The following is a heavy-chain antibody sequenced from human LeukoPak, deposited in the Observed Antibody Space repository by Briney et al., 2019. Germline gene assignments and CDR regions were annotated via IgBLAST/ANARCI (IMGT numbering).Heavy chain of an antibody. CDR1: GGSITNSSYY. Sequence: PSETLSLTCTVSGGSITNSSYYWGWIRQPPGKGLEWIGSIYYSGSTYYNPSLKSRVTISVDTSKNQFSLKLRSVTAADTAVYYCARVRYDYVWGSYRLFDYWGQGTLVTVSS. J-gene: IGHJ4*02. CDR2: IYYSGST. D-gene: IGHD3-16*02. V-gene: IGHV4-39*01. CDR3: ARVRYDYVWGSYRLFDY.